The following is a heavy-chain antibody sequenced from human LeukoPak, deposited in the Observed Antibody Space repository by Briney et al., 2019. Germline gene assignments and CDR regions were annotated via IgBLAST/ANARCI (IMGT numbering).Heavy chain of an antibody. D-gene: IGHD1-1*01. Sequence: SGTLSLTCTVSGCSIRGYYWSWIRQAAGKGLVYLGRIWSNESTKKNPSLNGRRSMSVATSKKLVSLRLSSVNAADTAVYNCTREDPHGYTHGNEPSYYYMDIWGKGTTVTVSS. CDR1: GCSIRGYY. V-gene: IGHV4-4*07. CDR3: TREDPHGYTHGNEPSYYYMDI. J-gene: IGHJ6*03. CDR2: IWSNEST.